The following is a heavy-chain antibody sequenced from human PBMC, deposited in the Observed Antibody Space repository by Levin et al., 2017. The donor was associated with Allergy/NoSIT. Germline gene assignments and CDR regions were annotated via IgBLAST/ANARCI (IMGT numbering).Heavy chain of an antibody. D-gene: IGHD6-19*01. CDR1: GFSFSSHA. CDR3: VAEVGARDFGN. Sequence: GGSLRLSCAASGFSFSSHAMHWVRQAPGKGLEWVALISYDAYNKKYADSVKGRFTISRDNSKDPLYLQMDSLRTEDTAVYYCVAEVGARDFGNWGQGTLLTVSS. CDR2: ISYDAYNK. J-gene: IGHJ4*02. V-gene: IGHV3-30-3*01.